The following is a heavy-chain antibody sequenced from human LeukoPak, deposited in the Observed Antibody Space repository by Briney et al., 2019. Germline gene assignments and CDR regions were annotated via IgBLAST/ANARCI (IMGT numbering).Heavy chain of an antibody. V-gene: IGHV1-46*01. J-gene: IGHJ4*02. CDR2: INPSGGST. CDR1: GYTFTSYY. D-gene: IGHD5-18*01. CDR3: ARDIKPYTGMDY. Sequence: GASVKVSCKASGYTFTSYYMHWVRQAPGQGLERMGIINPSGGSTSYAQKFQGRVTMTRDTSTSTVYMELSSLRSEDTAVYYCARDIKPYTGMDYWGQGTLVTVSS.